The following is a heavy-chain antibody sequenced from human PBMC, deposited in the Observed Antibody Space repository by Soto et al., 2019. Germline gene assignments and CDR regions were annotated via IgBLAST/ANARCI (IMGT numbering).Heavy chain of an antibody. D-gene: IGHD3-3*01. Sequence: GGSLRLSCAASGFTFSSYAMSWVRQAPGKGLEWVSAISGSGGSTYYADSVKGRFTISRDNSKNTLYLQMNSLRAEDTAVYYCAKDLRYYDFWSGYSRPNWFDPWGQGTLVTVSS. CDR2: ISGSGGST. CDR1: GFTFSSYA. J-gene: IGHJ5*02. V-gene: IGHV3-23*01. CDR3: AKDLRYYDFWSGYSRPNWFDP.